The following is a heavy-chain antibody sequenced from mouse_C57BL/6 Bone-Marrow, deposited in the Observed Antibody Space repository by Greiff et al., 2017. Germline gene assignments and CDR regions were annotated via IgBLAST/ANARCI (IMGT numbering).Heavy chain of an antibody. D-gene: IGHD3-2*02. J-gene: IGHJ2*01. V-gene: IGHV5-4*01. CDR1: GFTFSSYA. CDR2: ISDGGSYT. CDR3: ARDSAQATFDY. Sequence: EVKLVESGGGLVKPGGSLKLSCAASGFTFSSYAMSWVRQTPEKRLEWVATISDGGSYTYYPDNVKGRFTISRDNAKNNLYLQMSHLKSEDTAMYYCARDSAQATFDYWGQGTTLTVSS.